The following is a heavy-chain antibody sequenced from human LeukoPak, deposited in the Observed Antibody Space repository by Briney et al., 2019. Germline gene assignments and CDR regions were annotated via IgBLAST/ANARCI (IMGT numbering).Heavy chain of an antibody. CDR2: IYYSGST. D-gene: IGHD2-2*01. CDR1: GGSISSYY. J-gene: IGHJ5*02. Sequence: PSETLSLTCAVSGGSISSYYWSWIPQPPGKGLEWIGYIYYSGSTNYNPSLKSRVTISIDTSKNQFSLKLSSVTTADTAVYFCARHIVVVPETWFDPWGQGTQVIVSS. CDR3: ARHIVVVPETWFDP. V-gene: IGHV4-59*01.